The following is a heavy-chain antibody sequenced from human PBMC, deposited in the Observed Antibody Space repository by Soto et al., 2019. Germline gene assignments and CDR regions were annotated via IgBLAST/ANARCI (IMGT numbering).Heavy chain of an antibody. CDR1: GYTFTGYY. CDR3: ARDYERSSRGYYGRDV. CDR2: INPNSGGT. J-gene: IGHJ6*02. Sequence: ASVKVSCKASGYTFTGYYMHWVRQAPGQGLEWMGWINPNSGGTNYAQKFQGRVTMTRDTSISTAYMELSRLRSDDTAVYYCARDYERSSRGYYGRDVWGQGTTVTVAS. D-gene: IGHD6-13*01. V-gene: IGHV1-2*02.